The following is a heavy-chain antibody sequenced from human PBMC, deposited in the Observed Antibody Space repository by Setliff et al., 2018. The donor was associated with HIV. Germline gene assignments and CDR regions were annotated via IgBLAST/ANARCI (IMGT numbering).Heavy chain of an antibody. Sequence: GESLKISCKGSGHTFTSYWIGWVRQMPGKGLEWMGIIYPGDSDTRYSPSFQGRVTISADKSINTAYLQWSSLQASDTAVYYCASVEMATISAFDIWGQGTMVTVSS. D-gene: IGHD5-12*01. CDR2: IYPGDSDT. CDR1: GHTFTSYW. CDR3: ASVEMATISAFDI. V-gene: IGHV5-51*01. J-gene: IGHJ3*02.